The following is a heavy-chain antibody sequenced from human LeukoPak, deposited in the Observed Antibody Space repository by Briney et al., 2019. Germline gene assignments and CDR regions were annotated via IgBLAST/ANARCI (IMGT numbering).Heavy chain of an antibody. CDR3: ARREWGYAVSV. Sequence: IPSETLSLTCTVSGGSISSGSYYWSWIRQPAGKGLEWIGRIYTSGSTNYNPSLKSRVTISVDTSKNQFSLKLSSVTAADTAVYYCARREWGYAVSVWGQGTTVIVSS. D-gene: IGHD2-2*01. J-gene: IGHJ6*02. CDR1: GGSISSGSYY. V-gene: IGHV4-61*02. CDR2: IYTSGST.